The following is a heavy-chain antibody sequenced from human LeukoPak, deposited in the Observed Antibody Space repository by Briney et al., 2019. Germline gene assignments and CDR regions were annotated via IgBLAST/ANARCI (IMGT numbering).Heavy chain of an antibody. J-gene: IGHJ4*02. V-gene: IGHV3-23*01. CDR3: AKDDAWLRFGE. CDR2: ISPSGDIT. Sequence: GGSLRLSCAASGFTFSKHGMNWVRQARGKGREWGSGISPSGDITYYADSVKGRFTSCRDNAKNRVYVEVISLTADDTAVYYCAKDDAWLRFGEWSQGTLVTVSS. CDR1: GFTFSKHG. D-gene: IGHD3-10*01.